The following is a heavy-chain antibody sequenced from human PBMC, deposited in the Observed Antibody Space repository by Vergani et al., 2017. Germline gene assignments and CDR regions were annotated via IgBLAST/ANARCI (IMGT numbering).Heavy chain of an antibody. D-gene: IGHD4-17*01. CDR2: IYTSGST. J-gene: IGHJ4*02. Sequence: QVQLQESGPGLVKPSQTLSLTCTVSGGSISSGSYYWSWIRQPAGKGLEWIGRIYTSGSTDYNPSLKSRVTLSVDTSKNPFSLKLSSVTAADTAVYYCARDGVGFYGDYLVFFDCWGQGTLVIVSA. CDR1: GGSISSGSYY. CDR3: ARDGVGFYGDYLVFFDC. V-gene: IGHV4-61*02.